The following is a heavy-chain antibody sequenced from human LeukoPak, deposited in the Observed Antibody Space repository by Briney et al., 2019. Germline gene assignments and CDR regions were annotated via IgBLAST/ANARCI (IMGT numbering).Heavy chain of an antibody. CDR3: ARDANDFWSGYYLDY. D-gene: IGHD3-3*01. CDR2: ISSSSSYI. CDR1: GFTFSSYS. V-gene: IGHV3-21*01. Sequence: PGGSLRLSCAASGFTFSSYSMNWVRQAPGKGLEWVSSISSSSSYIHYADSVKGRFTISRDNAKNSLYLQMNSLRAEDTAVYYCARDANDFWSGYYLDYWGQGTLVTVSS. J-gene: IGHJ4*02.